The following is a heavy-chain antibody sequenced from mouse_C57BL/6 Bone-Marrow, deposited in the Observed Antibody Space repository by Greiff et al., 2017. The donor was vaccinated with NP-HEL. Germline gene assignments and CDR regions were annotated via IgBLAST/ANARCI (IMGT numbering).Heavy chain of an antibody. Sequence: QVQLQQSGAELVRPGTSVKMSCKASGYTFTNYWIGWAKQRPGHGLEWIGDIYPGGGYTNYNEKFKGKATLTADKSSSTAYMQFSSLTSEDSAIYYCARWVLRGYWYFDVWGTGTTVTVSS. CDR3: ARWVLRGYWYFDV. D-gene: IGHD1-1*01. CDR2: IYPGGGYT. CDR1: GYTFTNYW. V-gene: IGHV1-63*01. J-gene: IGHJ1*03.